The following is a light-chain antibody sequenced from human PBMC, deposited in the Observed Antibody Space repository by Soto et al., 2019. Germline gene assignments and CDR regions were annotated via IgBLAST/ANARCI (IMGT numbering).Light chain of an antibody. CDR1: QSVSSSY. V-gene: IGKV3-20*01. CDR2: GAS. J-gene: IGKJ1*01. CDR3: QQYDSSPPT. Sequence: EIVLTQSPGTLSLSPGERATLSCRGSQSVSSSYLARYQQKPGQAPRLLMYGASSRATGIPDSFSGTGSATDFSPTISRLEPEDFAVYYYQQYDSSPPTFGQGTKVEIK.